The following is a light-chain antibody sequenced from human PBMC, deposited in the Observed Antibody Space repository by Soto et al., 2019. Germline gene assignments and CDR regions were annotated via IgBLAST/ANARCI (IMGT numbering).Light chain of an antibody. CDR3: QQDGSSPRT. J-gene: IGKJ5*01. CDR1: QSVSSY. Sequence: EIVLTQSPATLSLSPGERATLSCRASQSVSSYLAWYQQKPGQAPRLLIYGASSRATGIPDRFSGSGSGTDFTLTISRLEPEDFAVYYCQQDGSSPRTFGQGTRLEIK. V-gene: IGKV3-20*01. CDR2: GAS.